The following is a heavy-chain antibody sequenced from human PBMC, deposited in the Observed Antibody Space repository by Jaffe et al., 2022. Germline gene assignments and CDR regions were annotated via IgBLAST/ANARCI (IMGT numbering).Heavy chain of an antibody. Sequence: EVQLVESGGGLVKPGGSLRLSCAASGFTFSNAWMSWVRQAPGKGLEWVGRIKSKTDGGTTDYAAPVKGRFTISRDDSKNTLYLQMNSLKTEDTAVYYCTTAFYYGSGEGAFDIWGQGTMVTVSS. CDR2: IKSKTDGGTT. CDR1: GFTFSNAW. CDR3: TTAFYYGSGEGAFDI. J-gene: IGHJ3*02. V-gene: IGHV3-15*01. D-gene: IGHD3-10*01.